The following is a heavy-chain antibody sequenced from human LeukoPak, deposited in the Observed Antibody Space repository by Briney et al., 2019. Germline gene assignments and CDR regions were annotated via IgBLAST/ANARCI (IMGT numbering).Heavy chain of an antibody. D-gene: IGHD4-17*01. Sequence: SETLSLTCTVSGGSVSSGSYYWSWIRQPPGKGLEWIGYIYYSGSANYNPSLKGRVTISVDTSKNQFSLKLSSVTAADTAVYYCARVPSGGDYRFDYWGQGTLVTVSS. CDR2: IYYSGSA. V-gene: IGHV4-61*01. CDR1: GGSVSSGSYY. CDR3: ARVPSGGDYRFDY. J-gene: IGHJ4*02.